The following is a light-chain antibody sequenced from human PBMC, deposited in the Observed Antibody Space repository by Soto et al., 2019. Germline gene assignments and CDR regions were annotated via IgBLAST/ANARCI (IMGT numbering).Light chain of an antibody. J-gene: IGLJ1*01. CDR2: DVS. CDR3: RSYTGSSTLV. V-gene: IGLV2-14*03. Sequence: QSALTQPASVSGSPGQSITISCTGTSSDVGGYKYVSWYQQHPGKAPKLMIYDVSNRPSGVSNRVSGSKSGNTASLTISGLQAEDEADYYCRSYTGSSTLVFGTGTKVTVL. CDR1: SSDVGGYKY.